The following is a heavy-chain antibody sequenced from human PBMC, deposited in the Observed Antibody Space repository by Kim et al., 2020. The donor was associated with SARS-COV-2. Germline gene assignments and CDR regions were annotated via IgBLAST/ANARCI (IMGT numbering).Heavy chain of an antibody. CDR1: GDSFSSGNW. J-gene: IGHJ6*02. CDR2: VYHSGSV. Sequence: SETLSLTCDVSGAVSGDSFSSGNWWTRVRQSPGKGLEWIGEVYHSGSVNYNPSLKSRVTISVDKSRNQFSLRLISVTAADTAVYYCARAKSYYNYGMDVWGQGTSVTVAS. CDR3: ARAKSYYNYGMDV. D-gene: IGHD5-12*01. V-gene: IGHV4-4*02.